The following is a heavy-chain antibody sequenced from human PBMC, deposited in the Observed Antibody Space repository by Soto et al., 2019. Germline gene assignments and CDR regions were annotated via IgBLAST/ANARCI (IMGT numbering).Heavy chain of an antibody. CDR2: IYYSGST. Sequence: SETLFLTCTVSGGSISSSSYYWGWIRQPPGKGLEWIGSIYYSGSTYYNPSLKSRVTISVDTSKNQFSLKLSSVTAADTAVYYCARHGMDYHDSSGYYYSPYYFDYWGQGTLVTVSS. J-gene: IGHJ4*02. CDR1: GGSISSSSYY. CDR3: ARHGMDYHDSSGYYYSPYYFDY. V-gene: IGHV4-39*01. D-gene: IGHD3-22*01.